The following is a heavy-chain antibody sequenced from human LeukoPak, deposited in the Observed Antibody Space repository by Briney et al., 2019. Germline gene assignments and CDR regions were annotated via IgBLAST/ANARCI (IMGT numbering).Heavy chain of an antibody. CDR3: AAGMEGEPYPHYYYYGMDV. J-gene: IGHJ6*02. CDR1: GGSISSYY. CDR2: IYYSGST. V-gene: IGHV4-59*01. D-gene: IGHD1-14*01. Sequence: SETLSLTGTVSGGSISSYYWSWIRQPPGKGLEWIGYIYYSGSTNYNPSLKSRVTISVDTSKNQFSLKLSSVTAADTAVYYCAAGMEGEPYPHYYYYGMDVWGQGTTVTVSS.